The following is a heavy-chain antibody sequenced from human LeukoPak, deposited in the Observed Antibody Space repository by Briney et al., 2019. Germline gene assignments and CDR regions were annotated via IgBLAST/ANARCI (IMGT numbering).Heavy chain of an antibody. CDR2: INHSGST. V-gene: IGHV4-34*01. CDR1: GGSFSGYY. Sequence: SETLSLTCAVYGGSFSGYYWSWIRQPPGKGLEWIGEINHSGSTNYNPSLKSRVTISVDTSKNQFSLKLSSVTAADTAVYYCAIVAHLHYFDYWGQGTLVTVSS. CDR3: AIVAHLHYFDY. J-gene: IGHJ4*02.